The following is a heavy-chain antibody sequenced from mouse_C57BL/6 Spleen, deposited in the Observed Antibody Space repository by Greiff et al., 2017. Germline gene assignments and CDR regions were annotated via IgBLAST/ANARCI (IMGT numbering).Heavy chain of an antibody. J-gene: IGHJ3*01. CDR3: ARANWDVRFAY. Sequence: QVQLQQSGAELMKPGASVKLSCKATGYTFTGYWIEWVKQRPGHGLEWIGEILPGSGSTNYNEKFKGKATFTADPSSNTAYMQLSSLTTEDSAIYYCARANWDVRFAYWGQGTLVTVSA. CDR2: ILPGSGST. D-gene: IGHD4-1*01. CDR1: GYTFTGYW. V-gene: IGHV1-9*01.